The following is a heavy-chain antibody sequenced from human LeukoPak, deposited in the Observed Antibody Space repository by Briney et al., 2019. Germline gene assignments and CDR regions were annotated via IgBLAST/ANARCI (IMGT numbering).Heavy chain of an antibody. CDR1: GRSSSVSY. Sequence: SETLSLTCAVYGRSSSVSYWSWIRQPPGKGLEWIGEINHSGSTNYNPSLKSRVTMSVDTSKNQFSLKLTSVTAADTAVYYCARVEYQLLTWRHLGHYWGQGTLVTVSS. J-gene: IGHJ4*02. V-gene: IGHV4-34*01. CDR2: INHSGST. D-gene: IGHD2-2*01. CDR3: ARVEYQLLTWRHLGHY.